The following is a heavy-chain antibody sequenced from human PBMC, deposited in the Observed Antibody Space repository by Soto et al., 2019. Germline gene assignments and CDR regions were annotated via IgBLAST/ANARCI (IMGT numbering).Heavy chain of an antibody. CDR3: ARALVRGLMDV. Sequence: PSGCMRLSCAASGVSVCVNYMGLVRQDEGKGLEWVSVIYSGGSTYYADSVEGRFTISRDNSKNMLYLQMNSLRAEDTAVYYCARALVRGLMDVWGQGTTVTVSS. J-gene: IGHJ6*02. V-gene: IGHV3-66*01. CDR1: GVSVCVNY. CDR2: IYSGGST. D-gene: IGHD3-10*01.